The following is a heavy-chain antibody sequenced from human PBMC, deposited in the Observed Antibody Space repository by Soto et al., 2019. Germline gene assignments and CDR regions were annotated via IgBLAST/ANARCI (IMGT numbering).Heavy chain of an antibody. CDR2: IYATGTT. CDR1: GASISGCY. V-gene: IGHV4-4*07. D-gene: IGHD1-1*01. Sequence: SETLSLTWTVSGASISGCYWCWIRKSAGKGLEWIGRIYATGTTDYNPSLKSRVMMSVDTSKKQCSLRLRSVTAADTAVYYCVRDGTKTLRDWFDPWGQGISVTVS. J-gene: IGHJ5*02. CDR3: VRDGTKTLRDWFDP.